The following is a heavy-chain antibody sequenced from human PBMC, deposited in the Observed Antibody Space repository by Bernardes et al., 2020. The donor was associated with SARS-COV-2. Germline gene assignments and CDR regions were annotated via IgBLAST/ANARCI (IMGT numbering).Heavy chain of an antibody. V-gene: IGHV3-23*01. CDR3: AKDSLVVEALDY. Sequence: GGSLRLSCVASGFTFSSYGMSWVRQASGKGLEWVSGISGSGDKTDYADSVKGRFSISRDNSKNTLYLQMNSLRADDTAVYYCAKDSLVVEALDYWGQGTPVTVSS. D-gene: IGHD2-15*01. CDR2: ISGSGDKT. CDR1: GFTFSSYG. J-gene: IGHJ4*02.